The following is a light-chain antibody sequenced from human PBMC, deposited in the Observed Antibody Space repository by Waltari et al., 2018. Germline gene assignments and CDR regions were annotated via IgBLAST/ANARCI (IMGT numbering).Light chain of an antibody. CDR3: CSYAGNNSVV. J-gene: IGLJ2*01. CDR1: SSDVGRYNL. CDR2: EVS. V-gene: IGLV2-23*02. Sequence: QSALTQPASVSGSFGQSITISCTGTSSDVGRYNLVSWYQQHPGKAPRPIVYEVSKWPSGVSKCFSGSKSGNTASRTISGLQAEDECNYYCCSYAGNNSVVFGGGAKLTVL.